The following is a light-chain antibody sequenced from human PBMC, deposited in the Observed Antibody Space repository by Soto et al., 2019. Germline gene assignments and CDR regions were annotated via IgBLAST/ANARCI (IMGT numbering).Light chain of an antibody. V-gene: IGKV3-11*01. CDR1: QSVSSY. CDR3: QQRSNWHS. CDR2: DAS. J-gene: IGKJ4*01. Sequence: EIVLTQSPATLSLSPGERATLSCRASQSVSSYLAWYQQKPGQAPRLLIYDASSRATGIPARFSGSGSGTDFTRTISSLEPEDFAVYYCQQRSNWHSFGGGTKVEIK.